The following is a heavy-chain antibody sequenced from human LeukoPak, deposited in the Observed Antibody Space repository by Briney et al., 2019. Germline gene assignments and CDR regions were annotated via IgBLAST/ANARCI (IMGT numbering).Heavy chain of an antibody. D-gene: IGHD3-3*01. V-gene: IGHV3-23*01. CDR3: AKGHYDFRDY. CDR1: GFPLGTFA. CDR2: ITGDDST. Sequence: PWGSLRLSCAASGFPLGTFALSWVRQAPGKGLEWVASITGDDSTYYADSVKRRFTISRDTSSNTLYLQMNSLRAEDTALYYCAKGHYDFRDYWGQGTLVTVSS. J-gene: IGHJ4*02.